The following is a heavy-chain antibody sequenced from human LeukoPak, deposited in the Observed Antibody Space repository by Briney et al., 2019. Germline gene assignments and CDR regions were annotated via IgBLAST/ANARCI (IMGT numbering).Heavy chain of an antibody. V-gene: IGHV3-7*01. Sequence: GGSLRLSCAASGFTFSSYWMSWVRQAPGKGLEWVANIKKDGSEKYYVDSVKGRFTVSRDNAKTSLYLQMNSLRAEDTAVYYCARHLSGVTGYTYGRGIDYWGQGTLVTVSS. CDR3: ARHLSGVTGYTYGRGIDY. CDR1: GFTFSSYW. CDR2: IKKDGSEK. D-gene: IGHD5-18*01. J-gene: IGHJ4*02.